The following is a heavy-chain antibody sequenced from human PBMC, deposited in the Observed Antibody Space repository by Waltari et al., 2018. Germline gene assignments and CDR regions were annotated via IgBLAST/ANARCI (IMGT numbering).Heavy chain of an antibody. Sequence: EVQLVESGGGLVQPGGSLRLSCAASGFTFSSYWMHWVRQAPGKGLVWVSRINSDGSSTSYVDSVKGRFTSSRDNAKNSLYLQMNSLRAEDTAVYYCARDQTVTTQNDWYFDLWGRGTLVTVSS. CDR2: INSDGSST. V-gene: IGHV3-74*01. J-gene: IGHJ2*01. CDR1: GFTFSSYW. D-gene: IGHD4-17*01. CDR3: ARDQTVTTQNDWYFDL.